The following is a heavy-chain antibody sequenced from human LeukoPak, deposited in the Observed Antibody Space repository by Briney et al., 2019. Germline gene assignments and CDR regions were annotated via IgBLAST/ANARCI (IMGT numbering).Heavy chain of an antibody. CDR1: GGSISSGGYS. D-gene: IGHD3-16*01. Sequence: SQTLSLTCAVSGGSISSGGYSWSWIRQPPGKGLEWIGEINHSGSTNYDPSLKSRVTISVDTSKNQFSLKLSSVTAADTAVYYCAAGFIWGGAEGDIWGQGTMVTVSS. V-gene: IGHV4-30-2*01. CDR2: INHSGST. J-gene: IGHJ3*02. CDR3: AAGFIWGGAEGDI.